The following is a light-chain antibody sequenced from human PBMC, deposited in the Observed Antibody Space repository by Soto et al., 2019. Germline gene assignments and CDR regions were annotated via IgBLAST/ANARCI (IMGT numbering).Light chain of an antibody. CDR2: RNN. Sequence: QSVLTQPPSASGTPGRGVTISCSGSTSNIGSNYVYWYQQLPGTAPQLLIYRNNQRPSWVPDRLSGSKSGTSASLAISGLRSDDEADYICASWDDSLNGFYVFGTGSKVTVL. CDR3: ASWDDSLNGFYV. J-gene: IGLJ1*01. V-gene: IGLV1-47*01. CDR1: TSNIGSNY.